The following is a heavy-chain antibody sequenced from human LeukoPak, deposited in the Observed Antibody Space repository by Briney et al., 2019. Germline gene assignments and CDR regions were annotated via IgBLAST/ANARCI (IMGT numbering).Heavy chain of an antibody. CDR1: GYTFTGYY. J-gene: IGHJ6*03. CDR2: INPNSGDT. Sequence: ASVKVSCKASGYTFTGYYMHWVRQGPGQGLERMGWINPNSGDTNYAQKFQGRVTMTRDTSISIAYMELSRLRSDDTAVYYCARGVTGIYYYYYMDIWGKGTTVTVSS. D-gene: IGHD3-10*01. V-gene: IGHV1-2*02. CDR3: ARGVTGIYYYYYMDI.